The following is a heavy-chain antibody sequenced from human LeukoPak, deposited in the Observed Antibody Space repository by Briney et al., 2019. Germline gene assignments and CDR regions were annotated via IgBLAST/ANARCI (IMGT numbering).Heavy chain of an antibody. J-gene: IGHJ3*02. V-gene: IGHV1-18*01. CDR2: ISAYNGNT. Sequence: ASVKVSCKASGYTFTSYGISWVRQAPGQGLEWMGWISAYNGNTNYAQKLQGRVTMTTDTSTSTAYMELRSLRSDDTAVYYCARDHPGRRDIVLMVYASAFDIWGQGTMVTVSS. D-gene: IGHD2-8*01. CDR3: ARDHPGRRDIVLMVYASAFDI. CDR1: GYTFTSYG.